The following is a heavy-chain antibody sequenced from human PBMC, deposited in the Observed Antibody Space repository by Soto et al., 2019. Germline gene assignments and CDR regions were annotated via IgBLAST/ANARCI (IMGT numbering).Heavy chain of an antibody. CDR3: AGSSSWYGGSWFDP. CDR1: GGSISSSNW. V-gene: IGHV4-4*02. D-gene: IGHD6-13*01. J-gene: IGHJ5*02. CDR2: IYHSGST. Sequence: SETLSLTCAVSGGSISSSNWWSWVRQPPGKGLEWIGEIYHSGSTNYNPSLKSRVTISVDKSKNQFSLKLSSVTAADTAVYYCAGSSSWYGGSWFDPWGQGTLVTVSS.